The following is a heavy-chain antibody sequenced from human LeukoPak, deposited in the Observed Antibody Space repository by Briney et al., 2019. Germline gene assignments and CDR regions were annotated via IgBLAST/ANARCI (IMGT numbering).Heavy chain of an antibody. CDR2: ISSSSSYI. V-gene: IGHV3-21*01. Sequence: GGSLRLSCAASGFTFSSYSMNWVRQAPGKGLEWVSSISSSSSYIYYADSVKGRFTISRDNAKNSLYLQMHSLRAEDTAVYYCAGEGYYYDSSGYYYSTSFDYWGQGTLVTVPS. CDR1: GFTFSSYS. D-gene: IGHD3-22*01. J-gene: IGHJ4*02. CDR3: AGEGYYYDSSGYYYSTSFDY.